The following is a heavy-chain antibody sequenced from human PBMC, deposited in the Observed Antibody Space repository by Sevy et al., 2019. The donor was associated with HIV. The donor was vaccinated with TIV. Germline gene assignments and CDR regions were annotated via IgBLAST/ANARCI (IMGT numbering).Heavy chain of an antibody. Sequence: GGSLRLSCAASGFTVSSNCMIWVRQAPGKGLEWVSVIYSGGSTYYADSVKGRFTISRDNSKNTLYLQMNSLRAEDTAVYYCAREVLRFLEWLPKPYYYYGMDVWGQGTTVTVSS. CDR1: GFTVSSNC. CDR3: AREVLRFLEWLPKPYYYYGMDV. J-gene: IGHJ6*02. CDR2: IYSGGST. D-gene: IGHD3-3*01. V-gene: IGHV3-53*01.